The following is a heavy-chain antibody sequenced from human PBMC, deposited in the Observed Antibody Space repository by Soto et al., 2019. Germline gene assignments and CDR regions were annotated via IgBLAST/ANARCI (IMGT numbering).Heavy chain of an antibody. CDR3: ARDREAYFDWARAFDI. D-gene: IGHD3-9*01. V-gene: IGHV4-59*01. Sequence: SETLSLTCTVSGGSISSYYGSWIRKNQGKGLEWIGYIYYSGSTNYNPSLKSRVTISVDTSKNQFSLKLSSVTAADTAVYYCARDREAYFDWARAFDIWAQGTMVTVSS. CDR1: GGSISSYY. CDR2: IYYSGST. J-gene: IGHJ3*02.